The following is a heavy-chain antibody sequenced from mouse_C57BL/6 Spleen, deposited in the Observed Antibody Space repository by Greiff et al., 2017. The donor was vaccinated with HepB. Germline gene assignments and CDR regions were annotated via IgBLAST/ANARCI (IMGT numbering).Heavy chain of an antibody. CDR2: IDPSDSET. CDR3: ARKLRGDYAMDY. CDR1: GYTFTSYW. D-gene: IGHD1-3*01. V-gene: IGHV1-52*01. Sequence: QVQLQQSGAELVRPGSSVKLSCKASGYTFTSYWMHWVKQRPIKGLEWIGNIDPSDSETHYNQKFKNKATLTVDKSSSTTYMQLSSLTSEDSAVYYCARKLRGDYAMDYWGQGTSVTVSS. J-gene: IGHJ4*01.